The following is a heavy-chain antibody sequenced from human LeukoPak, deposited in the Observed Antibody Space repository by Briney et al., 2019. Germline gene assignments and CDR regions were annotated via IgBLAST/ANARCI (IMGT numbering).Heavy chain of an antibody. CDR2: ISGSGGGT. J-gene: IGHJ4*02. D-gene: IGHD3-10*01. CDR3: AKEVSYYYGSGSYYNSHYYFDY. CDR1: GFTFSSYA. V-gene: IGHV3-23*01. Sequence: GGSLRLSCAASGFTFSSYAMSWVRQAPGKGLEWVSAISGSGGGTYYADSVKGRFTISRDNSKNTLYLQMDSLRAEDTAVYYRAKEVSYYYGSGSYYNSHYYFDYWGQGTLVTVSS.